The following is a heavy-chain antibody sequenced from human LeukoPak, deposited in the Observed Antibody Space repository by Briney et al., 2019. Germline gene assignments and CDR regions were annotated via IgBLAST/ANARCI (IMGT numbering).Heavy chain of an antibody. J-gene: IGHJ5*02. CDR1: GFSLSTSGVG. D-gene: IGHD2-2*01. Sequence: SGPTLVNPPQTLTLTCTFSGFSLSTSGVGVGWIRQPPGKALEWLALIYWDDDKRYSPSLKSRLTITKDTSKNRVVLTMTNMDPVDTAISSSETSPINDIVVVPDAKGVWFDPWGQGTLVTVSS. CDR2: IYWDDDK. V-gene: IGHV2-5*02. CDR3: ETSPINDIVVVPDAKGVWFDP.